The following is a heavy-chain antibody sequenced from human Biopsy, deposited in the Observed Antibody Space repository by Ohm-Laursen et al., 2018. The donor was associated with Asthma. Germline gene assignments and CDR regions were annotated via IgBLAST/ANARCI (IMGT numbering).Heavy chain of an antibody. V-gene: IGHV3-30*03. Sequence: SLRLSCTASGFSFGSYGMHWVRQAPGRGLEWVAVISYDGSSIYYADSVKGRFTISRDNSKNTLSLQMNSLTAEDTAVYYCAREGVAGTHIEDWGQGTLVTVSS. CDR3: AREGVAGTHIED. CDR1: GFSFGSYG. CDR2: ISYDGSSI. J-gene: IGHJ4*02. D-gene: IGHD6-19*01.